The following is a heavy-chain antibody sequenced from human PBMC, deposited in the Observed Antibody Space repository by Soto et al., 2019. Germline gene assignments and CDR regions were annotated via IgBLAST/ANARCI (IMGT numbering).Heavy chain of an antibody. Sequence: EVQLVQAGAEVKKPGESLRISCKGSGYSFTNYWISWLRQMPGKGLEWMGRIDPSDSYTTYSPSFQGHATVSADRSSSTASLQWGSLKASHTAMYYCAREAGTDTLTGGLDVWGQGTTVTVSS. D-gene: IGHD6-19*01. CDR1: GYSFTNYW. J-gene: IGHJ6*02. CDR2: IDPSDSYT. V-gene: IGHV5-10-1*01. CDR3: AREAGTDTLTGGLDV.